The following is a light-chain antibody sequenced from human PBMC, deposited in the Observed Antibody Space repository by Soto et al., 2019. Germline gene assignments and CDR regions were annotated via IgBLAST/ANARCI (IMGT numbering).Light chain of an antibody. CDR1: QSISSK. V-gene: IGKV3-11*01. CDR2: ESS. CDR3: HQRQSSTRT. Sequence: VSRGERATLSCSASQSISSKLAWYQQKPGQAPRLLIYESSNRATGIAARFSGSGSGTEFTLTISSLEPEDVALDYCHQRQSSTRTFGQGTKVDIK. J-gene: IGKJ1*01.